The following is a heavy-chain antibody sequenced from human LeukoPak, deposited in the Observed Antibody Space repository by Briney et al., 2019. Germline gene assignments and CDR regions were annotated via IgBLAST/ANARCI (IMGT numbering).Heavy chain of an antibody. V-gene: IGHV3-7*01. D-gene: IGHD6-13*01. Sequence: PGGSLRLSCAASGFTFSTYWMSWVRQAPGKGLEWVANIKQDGSEKYYVDSVKGRFTISRDNAKNSLYLQMNSLRAEDTAVYYCAREFLEQQPNRGFDPWGQGTLVTVSS. CDR1: GFTFSTYW. CDR3: AREFLEQQPNRGFDP. CDR2: IKQDGSEK. J-gene: IGHJ5*02.